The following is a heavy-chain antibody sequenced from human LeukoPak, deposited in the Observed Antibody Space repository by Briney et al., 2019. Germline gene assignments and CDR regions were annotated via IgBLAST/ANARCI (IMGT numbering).Heavy chain of an antibody. Sequence: SLRLSWASSGFTFDDYAMHCVRQAAGKGLEWVALISGDGGDTYYADSVKGRFTVSRDNSKTSLYLQMNSMRTEDTALYYCARSTTWWGNDYWGQGTLVTASS. CDR1: GFTFDDYA. CDR2: ISGDGGDT. V-gene: IGHV3-43*02. CDR3: ARSTTWWGNDY. D-gene: IGHD6-13*01. J-gene: IGHJ4*02.